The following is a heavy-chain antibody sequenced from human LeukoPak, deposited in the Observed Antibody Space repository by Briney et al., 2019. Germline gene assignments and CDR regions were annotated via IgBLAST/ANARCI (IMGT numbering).Heavy chain of an antibody. D-gene: IGHD2/OR15-2a*01. CDR2: INSKSGGT. CDR1: GYIFTNYY. CDR3: ARGTANMAFDY. Sequence: ASVKVSCKAFGYIFTNYYIHWVRQAPGQGLEWMGWINSKSGGTNYAQKFQGRVTMTRDTSISTAYMELSRLRSDDTAVYYCARGTANMAFDYWGQGTLVTVSS. V-gene: IGHV1-2*02. J-gene: IGHJ4*02.